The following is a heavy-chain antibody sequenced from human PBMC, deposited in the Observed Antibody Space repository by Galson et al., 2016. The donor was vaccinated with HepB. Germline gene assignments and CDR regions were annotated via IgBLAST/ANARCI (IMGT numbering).Heavy chain of an antibody. D-gene: IGHD4-23*01. CDR3: AKDRNTVVTYGMDV. CDR2: VRGTGSTT. J-gene: IGHJ6*02. V-gene: IGHV3-23*01. Sequence: SLRLSCAASGFTFSIFAMNWVRQAPGKGLEWVSVVRGTGSTTYYADSVKGRFTISRDNSKNTLYLQMNSLRVEDTAVYYCAKDRNTVVTYGMDVWGQGTTVTVSS. CDR1: GFTFSIFA.